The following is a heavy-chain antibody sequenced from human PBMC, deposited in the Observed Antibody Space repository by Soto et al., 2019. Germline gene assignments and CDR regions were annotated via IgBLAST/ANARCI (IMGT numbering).Heavy chain of an antibody. V-gene: IGHV1-8*01. CDR2: MKGYSGNP. CDR1: GYNFNNYE. Sequence: QVQLLQSGAEVKKPGASVKISCKASGYNFNNYEINWVRQAPAQGLEWMGWMKGYSGNPLYAQNFQGRLTLTRDTSTNTAYLELTSLAYEDTAIYFCARRRCESYYGLDYWGQGTLVTVSS. D-gene: IGHD1-26*01. CDR3: ARRRCESYYGLDY. J-gene: IGHJ4*02.